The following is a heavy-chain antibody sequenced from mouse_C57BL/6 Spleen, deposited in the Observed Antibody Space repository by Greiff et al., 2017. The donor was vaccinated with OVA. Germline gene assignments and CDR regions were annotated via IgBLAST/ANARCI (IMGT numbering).Heavy chain of an antibody. CDR3: TRGTTVVAHFDY. D-gene: IGHD1-1*01. CDR1: GYTFTDYE. J-gene: IGHJ2*01. CDR2: IDPETGGT. Sequence: QVQLKESGAELVRPGASVTLSCKASGYTFTDYEMHWVKQTPVHGLEWIGAIDPETGGTAYNQKFKGKAILTADKSSSTAYMELRSLTSEDSAVYYCTRGTTVVAHFDYWGQGTTLTVSS. V-gene: IGHV1-15*01.